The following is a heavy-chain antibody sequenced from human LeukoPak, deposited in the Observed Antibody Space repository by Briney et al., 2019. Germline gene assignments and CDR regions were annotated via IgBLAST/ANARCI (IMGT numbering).Heavy chain of an antibody. V-gene: IGHV1-2*06. CDR3: ARDRKSGSYFDY. J-gene: IGHJ4*02. CDR1: GYTFTGYY. D-gene: IGHD1-26*01. Sequence: ASVKVSCKASGYTFTGYYMHWVRQAPGQGLEWMGRINPNSGGTNYAQEFQGRVTMTRDTSISTAYMELSRLRSDDTAVYYCARDRKSGSYFDYWGQGTLVTASS. CDR2: INPNSGGT.